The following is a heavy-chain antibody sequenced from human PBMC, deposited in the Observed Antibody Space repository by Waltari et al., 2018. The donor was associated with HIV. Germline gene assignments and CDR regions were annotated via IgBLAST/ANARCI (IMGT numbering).Heavy chain of an antibody. V-gene: IGHV1-18*01. D-gene: IGHD3-10*01. CDR2: ISAYNGNT. CDR3: ARDHNTMVRGVIGGY. J-gene: IGHJ4*02. Sequence: GAEVKKPGASVKVSCKASGYTFTSYGISWVRQAPGQGLEWMGWISAYNGNTNYAQKLQGRVTMTTDTSTSTAYMELRSLRSDDTAVYYCARDHNTMVRGVIGGYWGQGTLVTVSS. CDR1: GYTFTSYG.